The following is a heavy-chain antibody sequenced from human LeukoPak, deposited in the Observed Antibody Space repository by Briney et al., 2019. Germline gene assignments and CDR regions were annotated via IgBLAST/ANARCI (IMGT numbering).Heavy chain of an antibody. D-gene: IGHD1-7*01. Sequence: ASVKVSCKASGYTFTNYGITWVRQAPGQGLEWMGIINPSGGSTSYAQKFQGRVTMTRDMSTSTVYMELSSLRSEDTAVYYCARDLEELDEGFDYWGQGTLVTVSS. CDR1: GYTFTNYG. V-gene: IGHV1-46*01. CDR3: ARDLEELDEGFDY. J-gene: IGHJ4*02. CDR2: INPSGGST.